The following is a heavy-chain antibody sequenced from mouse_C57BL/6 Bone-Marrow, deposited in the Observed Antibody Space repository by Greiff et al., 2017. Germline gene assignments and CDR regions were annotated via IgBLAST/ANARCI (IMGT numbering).Heavy chain of an antibody. V-gene: IGHV14-1*01. Sequence: EVQLQQSGAELVRPGASVKLSCTASGFNIKDYYMHWVKQRPEQGLEWIGRIDPEDGDTDYAPKFQGKATMTADTSSNTAYLQLSSLTSEDTAVYYCTDGNYWYFDVWGTGTTVTVSS. CDR3: TDGNYWYFDV. D-gene: IGHD2-1*01. CDR1: GFNIKDYY. CDR2: IDPEDGDT. J-gene: IGHJ1*03.